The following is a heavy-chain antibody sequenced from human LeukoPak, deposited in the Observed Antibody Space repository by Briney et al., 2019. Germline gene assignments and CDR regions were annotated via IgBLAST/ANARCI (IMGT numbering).Heavy chain of an antibody. Sequence: GGSLRLSCAASGFTLSNAWMSWVRQAPGKGLEWVSYISSSSSYTNYADSVKGRFTISRDNAKNSLYLQMNSLRAEDTAVYYCARFYYDYVWGSYRYTQFDYWGQGTLVTVSS. J-gene: IGHJ4*02. CDR2: ISSSSSYT. CDR1: GFTLSNAW. D-gene: IGHD3-16*02. CDR3: ARFYYDYVWGSYRYTQFDY. V-gene: IGHV3-11*06.